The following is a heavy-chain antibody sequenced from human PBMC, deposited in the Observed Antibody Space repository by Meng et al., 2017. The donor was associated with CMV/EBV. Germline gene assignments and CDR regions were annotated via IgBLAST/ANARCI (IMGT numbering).Heavy chain of an antibody. V-gene: IGHV3-9*01. CDR1: GFTFDDYA. CDR2: ISWNSGSI. J-gene: IGHJ3*02. D-gene: IGHD2-15*01. CDR3: AREGVAPLDAFDI. Sequence: SLKISCAASGFTFDDYAMHWVRQAPGKGLEWVSGISWNSGSIGYADSVKGRFTISRDNAKNSLYLQMNSLRAEDTALYYCAREGVAPLDAFDIWGQGTMVTVSS.